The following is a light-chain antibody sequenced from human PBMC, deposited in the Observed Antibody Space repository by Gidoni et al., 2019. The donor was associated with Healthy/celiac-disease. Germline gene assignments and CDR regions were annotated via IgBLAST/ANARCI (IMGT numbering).Light chain of an antibody. CDR1: QSIRSY. CDR3: QQSYSTPRT. V-gene: IGKV1-39*01. CDR2: AAS. Sequence: DIQMTQSPSSLSASVGDRVTITCRASQSIRSYLNWYQQKPGKAPKLLIYAASSLQSGVPSRFSGSGSGTDFTLTIRSLQPEDFATYYCQQSYSTPRTFXQXTKVEIK. J-gene: IGKJ1*01.